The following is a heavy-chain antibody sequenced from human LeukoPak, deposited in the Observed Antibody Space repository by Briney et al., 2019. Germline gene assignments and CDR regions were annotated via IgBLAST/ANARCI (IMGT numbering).Heavy chain of an antibody. CDR2: INPSGGRT. J-gene: IGHJ2*01. V-gene: IGHV1-46*01. CDR1: GYTFTSYD. Sequence: ASVKVSCKASGYTFTSYDINWVRQATGQGLEWMGIINPSGGRTSYAQKFQGRVTMTRDTSTSTVYMELSSLRSEDTAVYYCARVGQQLFTNWYFDLWGRGTLVTVFS. CDR3: ARVGQQLFTNWYFDL. D-gene: IGHD6-13*01.